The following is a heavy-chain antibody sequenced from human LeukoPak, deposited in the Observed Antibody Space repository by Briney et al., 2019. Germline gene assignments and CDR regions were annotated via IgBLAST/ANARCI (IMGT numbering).Heavy chain of an antibody. CDR3: ARDVQVATIYPLDY. CDR1: GFTFSDYA. Sequence: GGSLRLSCAVSGFTFSDYAMSWVRQAPGKGLEWVSGISGSGAYSYYADSVKGRFTISRDNAKNSLYLQMNSLRAEDTAVYYCARDVQVATIYPLDYWGQGTLVTVSS. CDR2: ISGSGAYS. J-gene: IGHJ4*02. V-gene: IGHV3-23*01. D-gene: IGHD5-12*01.